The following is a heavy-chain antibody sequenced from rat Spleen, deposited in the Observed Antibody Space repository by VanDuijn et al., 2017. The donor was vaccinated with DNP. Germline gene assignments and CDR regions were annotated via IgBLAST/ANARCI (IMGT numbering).Heavy chain of an antibody. V-gene: IGHV5-7*01. CDR3: ARRDNNYSFDY. J-gene: IGHJ2*01. D-gene: IGHD1-10*01. CDR2: ISHDGGRT. Sequence: EVQLVESGGGLVQPGRSMKLSCTASGFSFSIYDMAWVRQAPKKGLEWVGSISHDGGRTYYRDSVKGRFTISRDNAQTSLFLQRDSLRSEDTATYYCARRDNNYSFDYWGQGVTVTVSS. CDR1: GFSFSIYD.